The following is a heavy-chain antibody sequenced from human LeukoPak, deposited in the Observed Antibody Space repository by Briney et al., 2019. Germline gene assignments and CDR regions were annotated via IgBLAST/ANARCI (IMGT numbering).Heavy chain of an antibody. V-gene: IGHV4-30-4*08. D-gene: IGHD5-24*01. CDR1: GGSISSGDYY. Sequence: PSETLSLTCTVSGGSISSGDYYWSWIRQPPGKGLEWIGYIYYSGSTYYNPSLKSRVTISVDTSKNQFSLKLSSVTAADTAVYYCARVPSVEMATIYFDYWGQGTLVTVSS. CDR2: IYYSGST. CDR3: ARVPSVEMATIYFDY. J-gene: IGHJ4*02.